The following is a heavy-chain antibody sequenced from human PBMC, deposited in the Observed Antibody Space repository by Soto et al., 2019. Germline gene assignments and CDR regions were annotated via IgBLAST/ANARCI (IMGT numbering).Heavy chain of an antibody. J-gene: IGHJ5*02. Sequence: ASMKVSCKTSGYTFSNYVITWLLQSPGQPLEWLGWISLYSDGTNYAQKFQGRVSMTTDTSTTTAYMELRSLRSDDTAVYYCARVVPGAEAWFGPWGQGTLVTVSS. V-gene: IGHV1-18*01. CDR2: ISLYSDGT. CDR3: ARVVPGAEAWFGP. CDR1: GYTFSNYV. D-gene: IGHD2-2*01.